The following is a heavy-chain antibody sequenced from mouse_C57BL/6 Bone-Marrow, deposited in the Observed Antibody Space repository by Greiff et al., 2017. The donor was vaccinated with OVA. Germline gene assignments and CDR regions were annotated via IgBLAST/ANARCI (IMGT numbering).Heavy chain of an antibody. V-gene: IGHV7-3*01. CDR3: ARYKCSSPFDD. D-gene: IGHD1-1*01. Sequence: EVKLVESGGGLVQPGGSLSLSCAASGFTFTDYYMSWVRQPPGKALEWLGFIRNKANGYTTEYSASVKGRFTISRDTSQSILYLQMNALRAEDSATYYCARYKCSSPFDDWGQGTTLTVSS. CDR2: IRNKANGYTT. J-gene: IGHJ2*01. CDR1: GFTFTDYY.